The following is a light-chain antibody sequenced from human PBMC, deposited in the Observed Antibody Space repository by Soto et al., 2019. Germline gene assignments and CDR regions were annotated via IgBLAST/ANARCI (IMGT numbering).Light chain of an antibody. CDR3: AAWDDSLSGVV. CDR2: RNN. CDR1: SSNIGNNY. Sequence: QSVLTQPPSASGTPGQRVTIYCSGTSSNIGNNYVCWYQHLPGTAPKLLIYRNNQRPSGVPDRFSGSKSGTSASLAISRLRSDDEADYYCAAWDDSLSGVVFGGGTKLTVL. J-gene: IGLJ2*01. V-gene: IGLV1-47*01.